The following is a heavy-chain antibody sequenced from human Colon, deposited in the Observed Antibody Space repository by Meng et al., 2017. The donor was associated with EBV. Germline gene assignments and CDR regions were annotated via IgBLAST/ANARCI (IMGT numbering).Heavy chain of an antibody. CDR1: GDSVSDTNHF. CDR2: INSNWNT. J-gene: IGHJ4*02. Sequence: QLRGWGPVLVKPSETLSPTCICSGDSVSDTNHFWGWVRQAPGKGLEWVGSINSNWNTYSNPSLTSRVTMSLDTSKNQFSLKLSSVTAADTAVYYCVRVRGDFDYWGQGTLVTVSS. CDR3: VRVRGDFDY. D-gene: IGHD3-16*01. V-gene: IGHV4-39*07.